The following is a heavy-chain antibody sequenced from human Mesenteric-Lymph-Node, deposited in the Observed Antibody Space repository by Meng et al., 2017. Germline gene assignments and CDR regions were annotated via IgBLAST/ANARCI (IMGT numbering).Heavy chain of an antibody. CDR2: IREDGSEQ. V-gene: IGHV3-7*01. CDR3: ASQHLAYYYYGMDV. Sequence: GGSLRLSCAASGFTFSSYSMNWVRQAPGQGLEWVALIREDGSEQWYVDSVKGRFTISRDNARNSLYLQMNSLRAEDTAVYYCASQHLAYYYYGMDVWGQGTTVTVSS. CDR1: GFTFSSYS. J-gene: IGHJ6*02.